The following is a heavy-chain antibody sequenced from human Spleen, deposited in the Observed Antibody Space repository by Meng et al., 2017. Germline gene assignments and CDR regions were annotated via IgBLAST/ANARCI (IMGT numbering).Heavy chain of an antibody. CDR3: ARSQGPYSGYDLNY. CDR1: GGSFSDYY. Sequence: QVQLQQLGAGLLKPSETLSLTCVVSGGSFSDYYWSWIRQPPGKGLEWIGEINHSGSTNYNPSLESRATISVDTSQNNLSLKLSSVTAADSAVYYCARSQGPYSGYDLNYWGQGSLVTVSS. D-gene: IGHD5-12*01. J-gene: IGHJ4*02. V-gene: IGHV4-34*01. CDR2: INHSGST.